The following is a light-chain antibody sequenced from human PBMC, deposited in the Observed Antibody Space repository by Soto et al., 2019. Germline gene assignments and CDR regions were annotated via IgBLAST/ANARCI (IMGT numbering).Light chain of an antibody. J-gene: IGKJ1*01. CDR3: QQYNGYSRT. V-gene: IGKV1-5*01. Sequence: DIQMTQSPSTLSASVGDRVTFTCRASQSIGDSLAWYQQKPGKAPYLLISDVSSLERGVPSRFSGSGSGTEFTLTISSMQPDDFATFYCQQYNGYSRTFGQGTKVDIK. CDR2: DVS. CDR1: QSIGDS.